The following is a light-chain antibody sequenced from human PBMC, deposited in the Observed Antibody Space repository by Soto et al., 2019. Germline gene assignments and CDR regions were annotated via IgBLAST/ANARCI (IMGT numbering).Light chain of an antibody. CDR3: SSYIPSNVDWV. CDR2: EGS. J-gene: IGLJ3*02. V-gene: IGLV2-14*02. CDR1: SSDVGGYYF. Sequence: QSALTQPASVSGSPGQSITISCTGVSSDVGGYYFVSWYQHHSGKAPKLMVYEGSKRPSGVSNRFSGSKSDNTASLTISGLQAEDEADYYCSSYIPSNVDWVFGGGTKLTVL.